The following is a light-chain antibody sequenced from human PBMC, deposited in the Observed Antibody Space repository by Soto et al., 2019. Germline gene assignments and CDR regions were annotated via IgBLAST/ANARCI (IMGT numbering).Light chain of an antibody. CDR3: SSYTNIKTRACV. V-gene: IGLV2-14*01. J-gene: IGLJ1*01. Sequence: QSALTQPASVSGSPGQSITISCTGTSGDIGSYNRVSWYQQHPGKAPKHIIYEVTDRPSGVSNRGSGSKSGNTASLTISGLQAEDEAEYYCSSYTNIKTRACVFGTGTKLTVL. CDR2: EVT. CDR1: SGDIGSYNR.